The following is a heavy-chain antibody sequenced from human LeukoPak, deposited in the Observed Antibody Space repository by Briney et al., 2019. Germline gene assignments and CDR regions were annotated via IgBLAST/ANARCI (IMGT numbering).Heavy chain of an antibody. J-gene: IGHJ6*04. CDR2: ISGSGGST. CDR3: AKVRTPYYGSGSYTNYYYYGMDV. CDR1: GFTFSDYY. V-gene: IGHV3-23*01. Sequence: GGSLRLSCAASGFTFSDYYMSWIRQAPGKGLEWVSAISGSGGSTYYADSVKGRFTISRDNSKNTLYLQMNSLRAEDTAVYYCAKVRTPYYGSGSYTNYYYYGMDVWGKGTTVTVSS. D-gene: IGHD3-10*01.